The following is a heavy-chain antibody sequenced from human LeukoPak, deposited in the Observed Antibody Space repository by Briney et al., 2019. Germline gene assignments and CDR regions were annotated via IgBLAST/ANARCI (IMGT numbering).Heavy chain of an antibody. CDR1: GGSISSGSDY. CDR3: ARGDSGGYHYYGMDV. Sequence: PSETLSVTCTVSGGSISSGSDYWSWIRQPAGKGLEWIGRIYISGSTNYNPSLKSRVTISLDTSKNQFSLKLSSVTAADTAVYYCARGDSGGYHYYGMDVWGQGTTVTVSS. D-gene: IGHD6-19*01. J-gene: IGHJ6*02. CDR2: IYISGST. V-gene: IGHV4-61*02.